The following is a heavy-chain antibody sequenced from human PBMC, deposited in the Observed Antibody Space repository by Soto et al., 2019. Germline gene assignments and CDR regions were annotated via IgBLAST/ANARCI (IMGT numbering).Heavy chain of an antibody. CDR1: GFTFSSYW. V-gene: IGHV3-7*01. CDR2: IKQDGSEK. CDR3: ARVLRYFDWLFNYYFAY. J-gene: IGHJ4*02. Sequence: GGSLRLSCAASGFTFSSYWMSWVRQAPGKGLEWVANIKQDGSEKYYVDSVKGRFTISRDNAKNSLYLQMNSLRAEDTAVYYCARVLRYFDWLFNYYFAYWGQGTLVTVSS. D-gene: IGHD3-9*01.